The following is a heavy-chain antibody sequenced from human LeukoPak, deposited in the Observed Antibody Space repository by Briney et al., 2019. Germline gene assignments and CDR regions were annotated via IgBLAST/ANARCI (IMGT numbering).Heavy chain of an antibody. CDR2: INPNSGGT. J-gene: IGHJ5*02. CDR1: GYTFTGYY. D-gene: IGHD5-12*01. V-gene: IGHV1-2*04. CDR3: ARGPVDIVDDNWFDP. Sequence: ASVKVSCKASGYTFTGYYMHWVRQAPGQGLEWMGWINPNSGGTNYAQKFQGWVTMTRDTSISTAYMELSRLRSDDTAVYYCARGPVDIVDDNWFDPWGQGTLVTVSS.